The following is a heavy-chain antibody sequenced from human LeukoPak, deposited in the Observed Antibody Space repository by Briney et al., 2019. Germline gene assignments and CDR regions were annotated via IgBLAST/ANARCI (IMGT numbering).Heavy chain of an antibody. CDR1: GGSVSSGSYY. CDR2: IYYSGST. V-gene: IGHV4-61*01. D-gene: IGHD1-26*01. Sequence: PSETLSLTCTVSGGSVSSGSYYWTWIRQPPGKGLEWIGYIYYSGSTNYNPSLKSRVTMSLDTSKNQFYLKLSSVTAADTAVYYCARDLEEREKGARPFDPWGQGTLVTVSS. J-gene: IGHJ5*02. CDR3: ARDLEEREKGARPFDP.